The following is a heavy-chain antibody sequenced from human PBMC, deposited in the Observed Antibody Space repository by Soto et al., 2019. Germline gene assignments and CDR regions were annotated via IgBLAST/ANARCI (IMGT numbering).Heavy chain of an antibody. CDR1: GGSISSYY. V-gene: IGHV4-59*12. D-gene: IGHD2-15*01. J-gene: IGHJ6*02. CDR2: IYYSGST. CDR3: ARTGYCSGGSCSQKYYYYGMDV. Sequence: SETLSLTCTVSGGSISSYYWSWIRQPPGRGLEWIGYIYYSGSTRYSPSFQGQVTISADKSISIAYLQWSSLKASDTAMYYCARTGYCSGGSCSQKYYYYGMDVWGQGTTVTVSS.